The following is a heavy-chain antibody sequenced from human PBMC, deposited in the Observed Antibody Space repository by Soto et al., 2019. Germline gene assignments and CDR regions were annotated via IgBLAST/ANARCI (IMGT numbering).Heavy chain of an antibody. Sequence: QVQVVESGGGVVEPGRSLRLSCAASGFIFSSYGMHWVRQAPGKGLEWVSYISYDGNNKYYAESVKGRFTISRDKFKNKLTVQMSSLRAEDTAVYYCVRDPTSTHARSFHFDFWGQGTLVIVS. CDR1: GFIFSSYG. CDR3: VRDPTSTHARSFHFDF. J-gene: IGHJ4*02. D-gene: IGHD1-1*01. V-gene: IGHV3-30*03. CDR2: ISYDGNNK.